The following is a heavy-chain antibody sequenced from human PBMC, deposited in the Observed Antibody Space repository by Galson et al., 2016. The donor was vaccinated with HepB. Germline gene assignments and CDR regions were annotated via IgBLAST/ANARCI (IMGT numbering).Heavy chain of an antibody. CDR3: ARGRRTICNGSICYKDSYYYAMDV. J-gene: IGHJ6*02. CDR1: GGSISSSNW. CDR2: IFHSGST. D-gene: IGHD2-15*01. V-gene: IGHV4-4*02. Sequence: SETLSLTCAVSGGSISSSNWWSWVRQPPGKGLDWIGEIFHSGSTNYNPSLKSRVTMSLDASENEVSLRLSSVTAADTAIYYCARGRRTICNGSICYKDSYYYAMDVWGQGTTVAVS.